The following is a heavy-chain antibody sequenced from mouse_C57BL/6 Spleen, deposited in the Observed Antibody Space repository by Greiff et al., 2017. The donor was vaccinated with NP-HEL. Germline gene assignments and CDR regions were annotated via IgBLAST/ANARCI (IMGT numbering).Heavy chain of an antibody. CDR2: IDPETGGT. Sequence: VQLQQSGAELVRPGASVTLSCKASGYTFTDYEMHWVKQTPVHGLEWIGAIDPETGGTAYNQKFKGKAILTADKSSSTAYMELRSLTSEDSAVYYCTRGGTTVVATLYYFDYWGQGTTLTVSS. V-gene: IGHV1-15*01. J-gene: IGHJ2*01. CDR3: TRGGTTVVATLYYFDY. D-gene: IGHD1-1*01. CDR1: GYTFTDYE.